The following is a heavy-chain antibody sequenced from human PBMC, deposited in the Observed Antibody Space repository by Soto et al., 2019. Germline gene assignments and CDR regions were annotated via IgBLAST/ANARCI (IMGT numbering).Heavy chain of an antibody. CDR3: ARHSAAGPYYYYYGMDV. CDR2: IIPIFGTA. Sequence: ASVKVSCKASGGTFSSYAISWVRQAPGQGLEWMGGIIPIFGTANYAQKFQGRVTITADESTSTAYMELSSLRSEDTAVYYCARHSAAGPYYYYYGMDVWGQGTTVTVSS. J-gene: IGHJ6*02. V-gene: IGHV1-69*13. D-gene: IGHD6-13*01. CDR1: GGTFSSYA.